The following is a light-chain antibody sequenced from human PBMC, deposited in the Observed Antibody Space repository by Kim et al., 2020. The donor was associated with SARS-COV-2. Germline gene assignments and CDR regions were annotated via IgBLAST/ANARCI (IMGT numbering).Light chain of an antibody. CDR1: SANMRNNY. J-gene: IGLJ2*01. CDR3: SLWDDRLSGPV. Sequence: ELTQPPSVSGTPGQTVTISCSGSSANMRNNYVHWYQHVPGTAPKLLIFKSSRRPSGVPDRFSASQSGTSASLAISGLRSDDEGDYYCSLWDDRLSGPVFGGWTQLTVL. V-gene: IGLV1-47*01. CDR2: KSS.